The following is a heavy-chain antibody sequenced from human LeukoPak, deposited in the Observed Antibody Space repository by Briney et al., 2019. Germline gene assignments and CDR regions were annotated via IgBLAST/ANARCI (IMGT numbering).Heavy chain of an antibody. Sequence: SETLSLTCTVSGGSISSSSYYWGWIRQPPGKGLEWIGSIYYSGSTYYNPSLKSRVTISVDTSKNQFSLKLSSVTAADTAVYYCARVSLNYDFWSGYTRPGPFDYWGQGTLVTVSS. CDR3: ARVSLNYDFWSGYTRPGPFDY. D-gene: IGHD3-3*01. V-gene: IGHV4-39*07. CDR2: IYYSGST. CDR1: GGSISSSSYY. J-gene: IGHJ4*02.